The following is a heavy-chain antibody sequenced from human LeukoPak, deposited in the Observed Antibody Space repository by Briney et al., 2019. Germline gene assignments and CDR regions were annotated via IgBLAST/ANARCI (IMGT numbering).Heavy chain of an antibody. Sequence: GGSLRLSCAASGITFSCYAMHWVRPASGKGLGWVGRIRNKANSYATTNSASGKSRITIPRNDSNNTEDLQMNSLKSEDTAVYYCTRPPDYWGQGTLVTVSS. CDR3: TRPPDY. V-gene: IGHV3-73*01. CDR1: GITFSCYA. J-gene: IGHJ4*02. CDR2: IRNKANSYAT.